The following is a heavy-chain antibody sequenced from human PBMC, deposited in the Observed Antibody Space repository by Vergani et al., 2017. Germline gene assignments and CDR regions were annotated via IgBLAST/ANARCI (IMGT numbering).Heavy chain of an antibody. CDR2: IIPILGIA. Sequence: QVQLVQSGAEVKKPGSSVKVSCKASGGTFSSYTISWVRQAPGQGLEWMGRIIPILGIANYAQKFQGRVTITADKSTSTAYMELSSLRSEDTAVYYCARDLGYGSVTNWFDPWGQGTLVTVSS. J-gene: IGHJ5*02. CDR1: GGTFSSYT. V-gene: IGHV1-69*09. CDR3: ARDLGYGSVTNWFDP. D-gene: IGHD3-10*01.